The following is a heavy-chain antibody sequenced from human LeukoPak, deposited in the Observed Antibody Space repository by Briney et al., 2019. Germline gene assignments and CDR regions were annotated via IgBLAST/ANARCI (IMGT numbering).Heavy chain of an antibody. D-gene: IGHD3-10*01. CDR1: GGSFSGYY. CDR3: ARGQTGGFSPFGY. CDR2: INHSGST. J-gene: IGHJ4*02. V-gene: IGHV4-34*01. Sequence: SETLSLTCAVYGGSFSGYYWSWIRQPPGKGLEWIGEINHSGSTNYNPSLKSRVTISVDTSKNQFSLKLSSVTAADTAVYYCARGQTGGFSPFGYWGQGTLVTVSS.